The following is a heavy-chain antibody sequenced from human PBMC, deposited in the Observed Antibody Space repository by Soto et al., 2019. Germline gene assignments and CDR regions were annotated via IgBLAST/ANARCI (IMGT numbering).Heavy chain of an antibody. CDR3: SRGASDWHGIDY. D-gene: IGHD6-19*01. Sequence: EVHLVESGGGLVQPGGPLRFSVTAPEFPFMAHGMNWVGQAPGKGLMWVSRLIEDGSHTDHAESVKGRFTISRDNAKNTLFLQMNSLRAEDTAIYFCSRGASDWHGIDYWGQGTLVTVSS. V-gene: IGHV3-74*01. CDR1: EFPFMAHG. CDR2: LIEDGSHT. J-gene: IGHJ4*02.